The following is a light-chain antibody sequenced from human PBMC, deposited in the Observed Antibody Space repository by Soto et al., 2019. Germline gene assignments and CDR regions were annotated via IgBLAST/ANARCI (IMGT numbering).Light chain of an antibody. CDR1: QSIGGW. CDR2: DAS. V-gene: IGKV1-5*01. J-gene: IGKJ4*01. CDR3: QQFIDYPLT. Sequence: DFQMTQSPPTLSASVGDRVTLTCRASQSIGGWLAWYQQRPGKAPKLLIYDASTLASGVPSRFTGSGSGTHFTLTISRLQPEDVGIYYCQQFIDYPLTFGGGTTVDI.